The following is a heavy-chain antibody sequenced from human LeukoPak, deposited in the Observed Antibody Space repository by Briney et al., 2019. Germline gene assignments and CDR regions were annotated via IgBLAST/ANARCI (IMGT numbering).Heavy chain of an antibody. V-gene: IGHV3-74*01. D-gene: IGHD3-22*01. CDR2: IHIDGGST. CDR3: AKDGRRLYDSSGYLDY. Sequence: GGSLRLSCVASGFTFSSYWMHWVRHAPGKGLVWVSSIHIDGGSTNYADSVKGRFTISRDNAKNTLYLQMNSLRAEDTAVYYCAKDGRRLYDSSGYLDYWGQGTLVTVSS. CDR1: GFTFSSYW. J-gene: IGHJ4*02.